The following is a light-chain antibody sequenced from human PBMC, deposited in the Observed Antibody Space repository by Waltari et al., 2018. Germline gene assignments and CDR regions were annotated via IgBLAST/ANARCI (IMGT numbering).Light chain of an antibody. CDR3: NSFTSSNTWV. J-gene: IGLJ3*02. V-gene: IGLV2-14*03. CDR2: YVD. CDR1: SSDVGTYNY. Sequence: QSALTQPASVSGSPGQSITISCTGTSSDVGTYNYVSWYQQHPGKVPKLLMYYVDNRPAGVANRFSVSKSGDTASLTISGLQAEDEADYYCNSFTSSNTWVFGGGTKLTVL.